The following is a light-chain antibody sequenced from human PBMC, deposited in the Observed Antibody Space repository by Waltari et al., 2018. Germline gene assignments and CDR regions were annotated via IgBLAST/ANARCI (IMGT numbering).Light chain of an antibody. CDR1: QSLQHRNGYNY. CDR3: MQSLQNSVT. CDR2: CAS. J-gene: IGKJ5*01. Sequence: DILMTQSPVSLSVTPGEPASISCTSSQSLQHRNGYNYLEWYLQKPGLSPQLLIYCASYRASGVPDRFSGSGSVTDFTLRISRVEAEDVGVYYCMQSLQNSVTFGQGTRLEIK. V-gene: IGKV2-28*01.